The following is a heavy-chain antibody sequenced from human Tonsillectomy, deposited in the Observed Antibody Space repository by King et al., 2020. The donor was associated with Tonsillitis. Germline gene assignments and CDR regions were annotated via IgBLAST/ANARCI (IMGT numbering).Heavy chain of an antibody. V-gene: IGHV3-30*03. CDR1: GFTFSTYV. Sequence: VQLVESGGGVVQPGRSLRLSCAASGFTFSTYVMHWVRQAPGKGLEWVAVISYDGSNKYYRDSVRGRFTISRDSSKNTLYLQMNSLRAEDTAVYYCARGEWELLCDGAFDIWGQGTMVTVSS. J-gene: IGHJ3*02. CDR3: ARGEWELLCDGAFDI. CDR2: ISYDGSNK. D-gene: IGHD1-26*01.